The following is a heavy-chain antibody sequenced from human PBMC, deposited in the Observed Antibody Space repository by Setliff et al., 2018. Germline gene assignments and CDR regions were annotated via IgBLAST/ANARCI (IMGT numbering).Heavy chain of an antibody. CDR2: IIPIFGTA. J-gene: IGHJ6*03. CDR3: ARVVHGRYYYYYYYMDV. V-gene: IGHV1-69*13. Sequence: GASVKVSCKASGGTFSSYAISWVRQAPGQGLEWMGGIIPIFGTANYAQKFQGRVTITADESTSTAYMELSSLRSEDTAVYYCARVVHGRYYYYYYYMDVWGKGTTVTVSS. D-gene: IGHD1-1*01. CDR1: GGTFSSYA.